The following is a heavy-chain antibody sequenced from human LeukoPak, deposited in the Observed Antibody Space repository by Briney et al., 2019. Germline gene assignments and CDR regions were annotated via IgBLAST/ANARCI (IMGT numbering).Heavy chain of an antibody. CDR2: FDPEDGET. CDR1: GYTLTELS. J-gene: IGHJ4*02. V-gene: IGHV1-24*01. D-gene: IGHD3-22*01. Sequence: ASVKVSCRVSGYTLTELSTHWVRQAPGKGLEWMGGFDPEDGETIYAQKFQGRVTMTEDTSTDTAYMELSSLRSEDTAVYYCATARQYYYDSSGYYFAYWGQGTLVTVSS. CDR3: ATARQYYYDSSGYYFAY.